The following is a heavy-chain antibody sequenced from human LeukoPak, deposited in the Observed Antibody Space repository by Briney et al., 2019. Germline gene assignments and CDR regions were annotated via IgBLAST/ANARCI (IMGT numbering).Heavy chain of an antibody. CDR3: ARDAHYDDYGDLLDY. D-gene: IGHD4-17*01. J-gene: IGHJ4*02. CDR1: GFTFSDFY. CDR2: ISSSGRTI. Sequence: PGGSLRLSCAASGFTFSDFYMTWIRQAPGKGLEWVSHISSSGRTIYYADSVKGRFTISRDNAKNSLYLQMNSLRAEDTAVYYCARDAHYDDYGDLLDYWGQGTLVTVSS. V-gene: IGHV3-11*04.